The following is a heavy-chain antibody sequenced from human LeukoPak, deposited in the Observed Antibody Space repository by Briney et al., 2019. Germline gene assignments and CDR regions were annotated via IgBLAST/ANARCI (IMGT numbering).Heavy chain of an antibody. D-gene: IGHD3-22*01. J-gene: IGHJ5*02. CDR3: ARARYYYDSSGYRNWLDP. Sequence: SETLSLTCTVSGGSISSGSYYWSWIRQPAGKGLEWIGRIYTSGSTNYNPSLKSRVTMSVDTSKNQFSLKLSSVTAADTAVYYCARARYYYDSSGYRNWLDPWGQGTLVTVSS. V-gene: IGHV4-61*02. CDR2: IYTSGST. CDR1: GGSISSGSYY.